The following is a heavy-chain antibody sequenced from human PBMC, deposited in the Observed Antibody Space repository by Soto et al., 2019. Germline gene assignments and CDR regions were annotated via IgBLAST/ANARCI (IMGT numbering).Heavy chain of an antibody. CDR1: GLPYSSYV. D-gene: IGHD3-9*01. J-gene: IGHJ4*02. CDR3: ANHIYDILTGYPPPLFHY. Sequence: GGSLRLSCAASGLPYSSYVIHWVRPAPGEGQGLRRGLEWVSASSGGGGKIYYADSVKGRFTISRDNSKNTLFLQMNSLRAEDMAIYYCANHIYDILTGYPPPLFHYWGQGTLVTVS. CDR2: SSGGGGKI. V-gene: IGHV3-23*01.